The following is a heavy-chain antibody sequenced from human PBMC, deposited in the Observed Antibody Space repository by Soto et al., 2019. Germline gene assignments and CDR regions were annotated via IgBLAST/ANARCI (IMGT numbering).Heavy chain of an antibody. J-gene: IGHJ5*02. Sequence: EVQLVESGGGLVKPGGSLRLSCAASGFTFSSYSMNWVRQAPGKGLEWVSSISSSSSYIYYADSVKGRFTISRDNAKNSLYLQMNSLRAEDTAVYYCARGAYYYDSSGYYYDWFDPWGQGTLVTVSS. CDR2: ISSSSSYI. D-gene: IGHD3-22*01. CDR3: ARGAYYYDSSGYYYDWFDP. V-gene: IGHV3-21*04. CDR1: GFTFSSYS.